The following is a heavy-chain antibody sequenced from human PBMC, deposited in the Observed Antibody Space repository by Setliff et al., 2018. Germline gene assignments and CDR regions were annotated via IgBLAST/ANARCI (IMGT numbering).Heavy chain of an antibody. J-gene: IGHJ5*02. CDR1: GFTFSDYY. V-gene: IGHV3-11*01. CDR2: ITSSGTTT. CDR3: ARDGYPGTS. Sequence: GGSLRLSCAASGFTFSDYYMSWIRQAPGKGLAWVSYITSSGTTTFYTDSVKGRFAISRDNARNSLYLQMNGLRVEDTAVYYCARDGYPGTSWGQGTLVTVSS. D-gene: IGHD2-2*03.